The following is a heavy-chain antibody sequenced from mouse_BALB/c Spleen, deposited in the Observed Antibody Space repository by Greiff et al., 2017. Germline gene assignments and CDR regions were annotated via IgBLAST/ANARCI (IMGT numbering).Heavy chain of an antibody. CDR1: GFTFSDYY. Sequence: EVQGVESGGGLVKPGGSLKLSCAASGFTFSDYYMYWVRQTPEKRLEWVATISDGGSYTYYPDSVKGRFTISRDNAKNNLYLQMSSLKSEDTAMYYCARGNRYDGAMDYWGQGTSVTVSS. CDR3: ARGNRYDGAMDY. CDR2: ISDGGSYT. D-gene: IGHD2-14*01. J-gene: IGHJ4*01. V-gene: IGHV5-4*02.